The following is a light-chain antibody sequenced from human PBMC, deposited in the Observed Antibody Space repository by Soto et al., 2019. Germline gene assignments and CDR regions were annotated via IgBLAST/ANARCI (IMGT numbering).Light chain of an antibody. CDR1: QSISNY. CDR3: QRSYGSPPYT. CDR2: GTS. V-gene: IGKV1-39*01. J-gene: IGKJ2*01. Sequence: DIQMTQSPSSLSASVGDRVTITCRASQSISNYLNWYQQKPGKAPKPLIYGTSSLQSGVPSRFSGSGSGTDFTLTISSLQPEDFATYYCQRSYGSPPYTFGQGTKVDIK.